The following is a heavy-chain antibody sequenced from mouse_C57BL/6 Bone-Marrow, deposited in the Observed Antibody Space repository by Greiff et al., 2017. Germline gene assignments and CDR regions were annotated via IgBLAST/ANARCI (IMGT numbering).Heavy chain of an antibody. CDR1: GFTFSSYA. D-gene: IGHD2-5*01. CDR3: ARAYYINYVGNFDY. V-gene: IGHV5-4*01. CDR2: ISDGGSYT. Sequence: EVQLVESGGGLVKPGGSLKLSCAASGFTFSSYAMSWVRQTPEKRLEWVATISDGGSYTYYPDNVKGRFTISRDNAKNNLYLQMSHLKSEDTAMYYCARAYYINYVGNFDYWGQGTTLTVSS. J-gene: IGHJ2*01.